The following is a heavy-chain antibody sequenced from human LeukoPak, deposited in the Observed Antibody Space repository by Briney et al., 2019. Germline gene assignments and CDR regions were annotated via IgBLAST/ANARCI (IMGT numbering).Heavy chain of an antibody. CDR3: ARAGYYDSSGYYGMDV. J-gene: IGHJ6*02. Sequence: PGGSLRLSCAASGFIFTNYFMSWVRQAPGKGLEWVASIKHDGSEKYYVDSVRGRFTISRDNAKNSLYLQMNSLRAEDTAVYYCARAGYYDSSGYYGMDVWGQGTTVTVSS. V-gene: IGHV3-7*01. CDR1: GFIFTNYF. CDR2: IKHDGSEK. D-gene: IGHD3-22*01.